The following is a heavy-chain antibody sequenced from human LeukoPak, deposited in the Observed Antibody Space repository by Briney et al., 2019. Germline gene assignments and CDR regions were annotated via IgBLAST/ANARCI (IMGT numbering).Heavy chain of an antibody. V-gene: IGHV3-72*01. CDR1: GFTFSDHY. D-gene: IGHD3-9*01. Sequence: GGSLRLSCAASGFTFSDHYMDWVRKAPGKGLEWVGRTRNKANSYTTEYAASVKGRFTISRDDSKNSLYLQMNSLKTEDAAVYYCALTSRADYFDYWGQGTLVTVSS. J-gene: IGHJ4*02. CDR3: ALTSRADYFDY. CDR2: TRNKANSYTT.